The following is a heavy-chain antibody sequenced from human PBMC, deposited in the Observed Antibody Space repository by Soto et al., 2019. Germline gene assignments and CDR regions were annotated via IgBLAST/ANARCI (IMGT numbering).Heavy chain of an antibody. CDR3: AREKTVVREFDY. Sequence: VKVSCKASGGTFSSYAISWVRQAPGQGLEWLGGIIPIFGTANYAQKFQGRVTITADESTSTAYMELSSLRSEDTAVYYCAREKTVVREFDYWGQGTLVTVSS. D-gene: IGHD2-15*01. J-gene: IGHJ4*02. CDR2: IIPIFGTA. CDR1: GGTFSSYA. V-gene: IGHV1-69*01.